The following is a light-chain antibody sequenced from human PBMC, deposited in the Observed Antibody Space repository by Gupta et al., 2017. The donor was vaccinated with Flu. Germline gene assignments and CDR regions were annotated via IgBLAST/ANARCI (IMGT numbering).Light chain of an antibody. V-gene: IGLV1-44*01. CDR2: SNN. Sequence: QSVLTQQPSASGTPGQRVPISCSGSSSNIGSNTGNWYQQLPGTAPKLLIHSNNQRPSGVPDRVSGSKSGTSASLAISGLQSEDEADYYCAAWDDSLNGYVFGTGTKVTVL. CDR3: AAWDDSLNGYV. J-gene: IGLJ1*01. CDR1: SSNIGSNT.